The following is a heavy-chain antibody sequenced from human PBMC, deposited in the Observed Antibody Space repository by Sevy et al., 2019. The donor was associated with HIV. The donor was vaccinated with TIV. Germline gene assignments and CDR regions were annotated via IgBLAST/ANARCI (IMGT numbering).Heavy chain of an antibody. Sequence: GGSLRLSCAASGFTFSSYAMSWDRQAPGKGLEWVSAISGSGGSTYYADSVKGRFTISRDNSKNTLYLQMNSLRAEDTAVYYCAKVSRTYYYDSSGYHGYWGQGTLVTVSS. D-gene: IGHD3-22*01. J-gene: IGHJ4*02. CDR3: AKVSRTYYYDSSGYHGY. CDR2: ISGSGGST. V-gene: IGHV3-23*01. CDR1: GFTFSSYA.